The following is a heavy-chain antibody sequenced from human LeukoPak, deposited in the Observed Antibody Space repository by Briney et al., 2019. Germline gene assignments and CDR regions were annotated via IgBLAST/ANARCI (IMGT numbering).Heavy chain of an antibody. D-gene: IGHD3-16*01. V-gene: IGHV3-23*01. J-gene: IGHJ4*02. CDR3: AKDPPHVSWLFDY. Sequence: EGSLRLSCAASGFTFSSYAMSWVRQAPGKGLEWVSAITNSGDTTYYADSVKGRFTISRDNSKNTLYLQMNSLRAEDTAVYYCAKDPPHVSWLFDYWGQGTLVTVSS. CDR1: GFTFSSYA. CDR2: ITNSGDTT.